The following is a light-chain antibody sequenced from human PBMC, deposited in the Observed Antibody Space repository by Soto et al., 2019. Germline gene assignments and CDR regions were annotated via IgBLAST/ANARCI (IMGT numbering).Light chain of an antibody. CDR1: QSVSSN. CDR3: QQYNNWPFT. CDR2: GAS. J-gene: IGKJ3*01. Sequence: EIVMTQSPATLSVSPGERATLSCRASQSVSSNLAWYQRKPGQVPRLLIYGASTRATGIPARFSGSRSGTEFTLTISSLQSEDFAVYYGQQYNNWPFTFGPGTKVDIK. V-gene: IGKV3D-15*01.